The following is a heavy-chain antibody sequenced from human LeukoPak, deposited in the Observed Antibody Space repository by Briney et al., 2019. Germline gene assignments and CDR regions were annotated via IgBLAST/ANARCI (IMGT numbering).Heavy chain of an antibody. CDR3: ATPLDYYDRSDSHQGGD. Sequence: GGSLRLSCAASGFTFSSYAMSWVRQAPGKGLEWVANIKHDGSEKNYVDSVKGRFTISRDNAKNSLYLQMNSLRAEDTAVYYCATPLDYYDRSDSHQGGDWGQGTLVTVSS. V-gene: IGHV3-7*03. CDR2: IKHDGSEK. J-gene: IGHJ4*02. D-gene: IGHD3-22*01. CDR1: GFTFSSYA.